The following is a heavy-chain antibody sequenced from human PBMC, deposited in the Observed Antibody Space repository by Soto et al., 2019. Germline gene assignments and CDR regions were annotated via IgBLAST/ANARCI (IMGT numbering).Heavy chain of an antibody. CDR2: IWYDGRNK. J-gene: IGHJ4*02. CDR3: AREHASQVIDY. CDR1: GFTFSGFG. V-gene: IGHV3-33*01. D-gene: IGHD2-21*01. Sequence: QVQLVESGGGVVQPGTSLRLSCAPSGFTFSGFGMHWVRQAPGKGLEWVALIWYDGRNKYYADSVKGRFTISRDNSKNTLYLQMNSLRVEDTAVYYCAREHASQVIDYWGQGTLVTVSS.